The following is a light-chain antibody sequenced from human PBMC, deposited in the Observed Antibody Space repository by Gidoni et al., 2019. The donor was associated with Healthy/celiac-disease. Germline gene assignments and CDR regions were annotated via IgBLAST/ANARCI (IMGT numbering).Light chain of an antibody. CDR1: QRISSY. J-gene: IGKJ4*01. CDR3: QQSYSTPIT. Sequence: DIQMTQSPSSLSASVGDRVTITCRASQRISSYLKWYQQKPGKAPKLLIYAASSLQSGVPSRFSGSGSGTDFTLTISSLQPEDFATYYCQQSYSTPITFXGXTKVEIK. V-gene: IGKV1-39*01. CDR2: AAS.